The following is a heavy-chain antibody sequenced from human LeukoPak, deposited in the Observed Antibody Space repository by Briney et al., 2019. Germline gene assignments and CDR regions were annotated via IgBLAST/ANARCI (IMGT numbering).Heavy chain of an antibody. J-gene: IGHJ3*02. D-gene: IGHD3-22*01. Sequence: GGSLRLSCAASGFTFSDYYMSWIRQAPGKGLEWVSYISSSGSTIYYADSVKGRFTISRDNAKNSLYLQMNSLRAEDTVVYYCARGSSYYDSSGYYFRLDAFDIWGQGTMVTVSS. V-gene: IGHV3-11*01. CDR2: ISSSGSTI. CDR1: GFTFSDYY. CDR3: ARGSSYYDSSGYYFRLDAFDI.